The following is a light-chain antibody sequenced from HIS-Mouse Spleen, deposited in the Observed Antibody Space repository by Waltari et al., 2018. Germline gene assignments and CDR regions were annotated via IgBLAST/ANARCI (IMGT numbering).Light chain of an antibody. V-gene: IGKV1-5*03. CDR2: KAS. Sequence: DIQMTQSPSTLSASVGDRFTITCRASHSISSWLAWYQQKPGKAPKPLIYKASSLESGVPSRFSGSGSGTEFTLTISSLQPDDFATYYCQQYNSYSWTFGQGTKVEIK. CDR1: HSISSW. CDR3: QQYNSYSWT. J-gene: IGKJ1*01.